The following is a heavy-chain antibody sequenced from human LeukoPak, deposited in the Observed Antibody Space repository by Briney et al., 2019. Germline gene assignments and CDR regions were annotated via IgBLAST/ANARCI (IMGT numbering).Heavy chain of an antibody. V-gene: IGHV3-9*01. Sequence: GGSLRLSCAASGFTFDDYAMHWVRQAPGKGLEWVSGISWNSGSIGYADSVKGRFTISRDNAKNSLYLQMNSLRAEDTALYYCAKDATWGPYYYGMDVWGQGTTVTVSS. CDR1: GFTFDDYA. CDR2: ISWNSGSI. CDR3: AKDATWGPYYYGMDV. J-gene: IGHJ6*02. D-gene: IGHD7-27*01.